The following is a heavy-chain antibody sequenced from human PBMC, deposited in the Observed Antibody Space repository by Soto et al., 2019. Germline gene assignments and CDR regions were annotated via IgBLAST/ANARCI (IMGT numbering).Heavy chain of an antibody. J-gene: IGHJ4*02. Sequence: SVKVSCKASGGTFSSYAISWVRQAPGQGLEWMGGIIPIFGTANYAQKFQGRVTITADESTSTAYMELSSLRSEDTAVYYCARGPAYYYDSSGYYGDYWGQGTLVTVSS. D-gene: IGHD3-22*01. CDR3: ARGPAYYYDSSGYYGDY. V-gene: IGHV1-69*13. CDR1: GGTFSSYA. CDR2: IIPIFGTA.